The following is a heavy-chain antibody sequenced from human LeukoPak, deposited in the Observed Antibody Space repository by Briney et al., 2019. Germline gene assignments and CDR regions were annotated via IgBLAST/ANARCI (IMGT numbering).Heavy chain of an antibody. CDR3: AKGAQWLGVIDP. D-gene: IGHD3-22*01. Sequence: PGGSLRLSCAASGFIFSSYAMSWVRQAPGKGLECVSAISGSGGSTYYADSVKGRFTISRDNSKNTLYLQMNSLRAEDTAVYYCAKGAQWLGVIDPWGRGTLVTVSS. CDR1: GFIFSSYA. CDR2: ISGSGGST. J-gene: IGHJ5*02. V-gene: IGHV3-23*01.